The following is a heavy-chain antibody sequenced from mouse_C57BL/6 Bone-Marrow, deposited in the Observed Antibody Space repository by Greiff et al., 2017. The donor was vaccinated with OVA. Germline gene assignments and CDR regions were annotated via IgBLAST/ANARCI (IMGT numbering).Heavy chain of an antibody. V-gene: IGHV5-16*01. D-gene: IGHD1-1*01. CDR2: INSDGSST. J-gene: IGHJ1*03. Sequence: EVKVVESEGGLVQPGSSMKLSCTASGFTFSDYYMAWVRQVPEKGLEWVANINSDGSSTYYLDSLKSRFIISRDNAKNILYLQMSSLKSEDTATYYCARESSPVYWYFDVWGTGTTVTVSS. CDR3: ARESSPVYWYFDV. CDR1: GFTFSDYY.